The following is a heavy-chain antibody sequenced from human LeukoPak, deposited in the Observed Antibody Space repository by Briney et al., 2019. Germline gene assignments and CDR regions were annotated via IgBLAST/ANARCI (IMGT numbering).Heavy chain of an antibody. CDR2: INHSGST. CDR1: GGSFSGYY. J-gene: IGHJ5*02. CDR3: ARGEKLLLLEKVNCFDP. V-gene: IGHV4-34*01. D-gene: IGHD2-15*01. Sequence: PSETLSLTCAVYGGSFSGYYWSWIRQPPGKGLEWIGEINHSGSTNYNPSLKSRFTISVDTSENQFSLKLSSVTAADPAVNHGARGEKLLLLEKVNCFDPWGQGTLVTVSS.